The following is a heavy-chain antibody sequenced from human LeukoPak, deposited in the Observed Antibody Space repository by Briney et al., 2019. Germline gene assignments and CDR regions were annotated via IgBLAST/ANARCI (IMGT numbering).Heavy chain of an antibody. CDR2: IYHSGST. D-gene: IGHD2-2*01. J-gene: IGHJ4*02. CDR3: ATCCSSTSCYGGGDY. CDR1: GYSISSGYY. V-gene: IGHV4-38-2*01. Sequence: SETLSLTCAVSGYSISSGYYWGWIRQPPGKGLEGIGSIYHSGSTYYNPSLKSRVTISVDTSKNQFSLKLSSVTAADTAVYYCATCCSSTSCYGGGDYWGQGTLVTVSS.